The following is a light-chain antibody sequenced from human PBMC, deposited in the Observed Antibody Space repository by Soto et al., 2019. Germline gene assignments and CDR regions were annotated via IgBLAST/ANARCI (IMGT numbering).Light chain of an antibody. CDR1: QGISSY. CDR2: AAS. CDR3: QQLNSYLFT. V-gene: IGKV1-9*01. J-gene: IGKJ3*01. Sequence: DIQLTQSPSFLSASVGDRVTITCRASQGISSYLAWYQQKPGKAPKLLTYAASTLQSGVPSRFSGSGSGTESTLTISSLQPEDFATYYCQQLNSYLFTFGPGTKVDIK.